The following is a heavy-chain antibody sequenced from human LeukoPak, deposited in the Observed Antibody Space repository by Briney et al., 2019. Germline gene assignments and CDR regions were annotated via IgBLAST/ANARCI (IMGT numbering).Heavy chain of an antibody. D-gene: IGHD2-2*01. Sequence: ASVKVSCKASGYTFTDYYMHWVRQAPGQGLEWMGWINPNSGGTNYAQKFQGRVTMTRDTSISTAYMELRSLRSDDTAVYYCAREGIVVVPAADPDYYYYYMDVWGKGTTVTISS. J-gene: IGHJ6*03. V-gene: IGHV1-2*02. CDR2: INPNSGGT. CDR3: AREGIVVVPAADPDYYYYYMDV. CDR1: GYTFTDYY.